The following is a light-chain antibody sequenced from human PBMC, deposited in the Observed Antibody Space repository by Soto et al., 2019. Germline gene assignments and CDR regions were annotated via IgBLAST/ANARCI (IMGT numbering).Light chain of an antibody. CDR2: GTS. CDR1: QSVSST. V-gene: IGKV3-15*01. CDR3: QQYNNWPRT. J-gene: IGKJ1*01. Sequence: EIVVAQSAATLSVSPGERATLSCRASQSVSSTLAWYQQKPGQAPRLLIYGTSTRATGIPARFSGSGSGTEFTLTINSLQSEDFAVYYCQQYNNWPRTFGQGTKVDIK.